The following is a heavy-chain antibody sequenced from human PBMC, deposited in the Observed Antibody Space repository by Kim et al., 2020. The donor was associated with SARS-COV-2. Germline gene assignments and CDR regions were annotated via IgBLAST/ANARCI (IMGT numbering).Heavy chain of an antibody. D-gene: IGHD3-3*01. CDR2: ISSSSSTI. V-gene: IGHV3-48*02. CDR3: ARVQRKLRQRLEWLLYSGDYYYYYGMDV. CDR1: GFTFSSYS. J-gene: IGHJ6*02. Sequence: GGSLRLSCAASGFTFSSYSMNWVRQAPGKGLEWVSYISSSSSTIYYADSVKGRFTISRDNAKNSLYLQMNSLRDEDTAVYYCARVQRKLRQRLEWLLYSGDYYYYYGMDVWGQGTTVTVSS.